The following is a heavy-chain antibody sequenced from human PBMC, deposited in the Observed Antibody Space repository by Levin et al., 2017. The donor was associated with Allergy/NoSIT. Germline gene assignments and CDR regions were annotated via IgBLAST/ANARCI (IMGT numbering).Heavy chain of an antibody. CDR2: IIPIFGTA. CDR3: ARHIVVVVANWYYYGMDV. CDR1: GGTFSSYA. J-gene: IGHJ6*02. D-gene: IGHD2-15*01. V-gene: IGHV1-69*06. Sequence: SVKVSCKASGGTFSSYAISWVRQAPGQGLEWMGGIIPIFGTANYAQKFQGRVTITADKSTSTAYMELSSLRSEDTAVYYCARHIVVVVANWYYYGMDVWGQGTTVTVSS.